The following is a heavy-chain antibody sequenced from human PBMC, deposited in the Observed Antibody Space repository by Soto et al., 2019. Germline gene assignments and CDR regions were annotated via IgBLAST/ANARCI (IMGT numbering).Heavy chain of an antibody. Sequence: GASVKVSCKASGYTFTSYGTSWVRQAPGQGLEWMGWISAYNGNTNYAQKLQGRVTMTTGTSTSTAYMELRSLRSDDTAVYYCAYYYDSSGYPLGAFDIWGQGTMVTV. CDR1: GYTFTSYG. J-gene: IGHJ3*02. CDR2: ISAYNGNT. CDR3: AYYYDSSGYPLGAFDI. D-gene: IGHD3-22*01. V-gene: IGHV1-18*01.